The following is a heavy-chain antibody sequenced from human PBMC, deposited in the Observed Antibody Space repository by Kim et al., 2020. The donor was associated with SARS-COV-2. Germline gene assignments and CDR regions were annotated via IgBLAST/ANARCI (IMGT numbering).Heavy chain of an antibody. Sequence: SETLSLTCTVSGGSISSSSYYWGWIRQPPGKGLEWIGSIYYSGSTYYNPSLKSRVTISVDTSKNQFSLKLSSVTAADTAVYYCATTNAGRNSYYYDSTRWVFDYWAQGTLVTVSS. D-gene: IGHD3-22*01. CDR3: ATTNAGRNSYYYDSTRWVFDY. CDR2: IYYSGST. V-gene: IGHV4-39*01. CDR1: GGSISSSSYY. J-gene: IGHJ4*02.